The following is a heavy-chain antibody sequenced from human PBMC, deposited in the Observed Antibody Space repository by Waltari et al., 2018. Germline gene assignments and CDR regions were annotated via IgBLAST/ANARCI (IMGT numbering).Heavy chain of an antibody. Sequence: QVQLQESGPGLVKPSETLSLTCTVSGYSISSGYYWGWIRQPPGKGLEWIGSIYFSGSPYYNPSLKSRATIAVDTSKTQFSLKLSSVTAADTAVYYCARDPGYYDTSGYPAYFDYWGQGTLVSVSS. J-gene: IGHJ4*02. CDR3: ARDPGYYDTSGYPAYFDY. CDR1: GYSISSGYY. V-gene: IGHV4-38-2*02. CDR2: IYFSGSP. D-gene: IGHD3-22*01.